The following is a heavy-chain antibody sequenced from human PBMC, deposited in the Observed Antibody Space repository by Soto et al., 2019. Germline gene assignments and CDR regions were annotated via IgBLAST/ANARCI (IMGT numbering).Heavy chain of an antibody. CDR3: ASLVGTYGVWAFDH. CDR2: IYSSGRT. CDR1: GVSISSSTQY. Sequence: HLQLQESGPGLVKPSETLSLTCIVSGVSISSSTQYWGWIRQPPGKGLEWLASIYSSGRTYYNPPLRGRPTISETRSKNCFSWELRIMTAGAAAVYYWASLVGTYGVWAFDHGGQGPLAPAS. V-gene: IGHV4-39*01. J-gene: IGHJ4*02. D-gene: IGHD3-16*01.